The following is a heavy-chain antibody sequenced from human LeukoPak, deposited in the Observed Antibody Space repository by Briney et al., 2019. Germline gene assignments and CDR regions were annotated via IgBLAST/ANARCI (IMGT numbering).Heavy chain of an antibody. CDR3: ATGVATDMRGMDV. CDR2: SDLEDGET. CDR1: GSSLSEIF. V-gene: IGHV1-24*01. Sequence: GASVKVSCKVSGSSLSEIFIHWVRQGPGKGLEWMGGSDLEDGETMYAEEFRGRLTLTEDTSTDTAYMELSSLTSEDTGIYYCATGVATDMRGMDVWGQGTTVTVSS. J-gene: IGHJ6*02. D-gene: IGHD2-2*01.